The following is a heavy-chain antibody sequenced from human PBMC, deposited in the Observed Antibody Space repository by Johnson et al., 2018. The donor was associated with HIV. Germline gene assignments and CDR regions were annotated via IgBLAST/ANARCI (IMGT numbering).Heavy chain of an antibody. CDR1: GFTFSSYW. CDR3: ARGGARSSGYYSAFDI. V-gene: IGHV3-74*01. Sequence: VRLVESGGGLVQPGGSLRLSCAASGFTFSSYWMHWVRQAPGKGLVWVSRINSDGSSTSYADSVKGRFTISRDNAKNTLYLQMNSLRAEDTAVYYCARGGARSSGYYSAFDIWGQGTMVTVSS. J-gene: IGHJ3*02. CDR2: INSDGSST. D-gene: IGHD3-22*01.